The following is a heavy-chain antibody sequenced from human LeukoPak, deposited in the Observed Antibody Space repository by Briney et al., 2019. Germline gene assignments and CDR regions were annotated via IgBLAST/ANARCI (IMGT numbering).Heavy chain of an antibody. V-gene: IGHV1-18*01. CDR1: GYTFTSYG. J-gene: IGHJ3*02. D-gene: IGHD3-16*01. CDR2: ISAYNGNT. Sequence: ASVKVSCKASGYTFTSYGISWVRQAPGQGLEWMGWISAYNGNTNYAQKLQGRVTMTEDTSTDTAYMELSSLRSEDTAVYYCATGGGQPDAFDIWGRGTMVTVSS. CDR3: ATGGGQPDAFDI.